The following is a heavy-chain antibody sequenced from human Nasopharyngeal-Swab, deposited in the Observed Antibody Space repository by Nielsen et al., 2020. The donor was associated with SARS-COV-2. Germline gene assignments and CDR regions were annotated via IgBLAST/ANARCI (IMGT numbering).Heavy chain of an antibody. CDR3: ARVNSYGDYGGGDY. CDR1: GFTFSSYS. Sequence: GESLQISWAASGFTFSSYSMNWVRQAPGKGLEWVSSISSSSGSIYYADPVKGRFTVSRDNAKNSLYLQMNSLRAEDTGVYYCARVNSYGDYGGGDYWGQGTLVTVSS. J-gene: IGHJ4*02. CDR2: ISSSSGSI. D-gene: IGHD4-17*01. V-gene: IGHV3-21*01.